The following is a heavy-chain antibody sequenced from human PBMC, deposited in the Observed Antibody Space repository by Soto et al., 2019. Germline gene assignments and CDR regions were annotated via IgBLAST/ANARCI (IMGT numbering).Heavy chain of an antibody. CDR2: TSYAGSDK. CDR3: ARWGTTGGLDV. D-gene: IGHD3-16*01. CDR1: GFTFRSYV. J-gene: IGHJ1*01. Sequence: QVQLVESGGGVVQPGTSLRVSCVGSGFTFRSYVIHWVRQAPGKGLEWVALTSYAGSDKYYGDSVRGRFTISRDNSRNTVDRQMDSLRLEDTALYYCARWGTTGGLDVWGQGTLVYVS. V-gene: IGHV3-30*19.